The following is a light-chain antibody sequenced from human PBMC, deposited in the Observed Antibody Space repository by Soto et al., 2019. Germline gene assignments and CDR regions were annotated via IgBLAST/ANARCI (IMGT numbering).Light chain of an antibody. Sequence: DISMTQSPASVSASVGHRVTISCQASQDINNYLNWYRQKPGQAPKLLIYDASGLEVGVPSRFSGSGSGTHFTLTISGLQPEDIATYYCQQFGDLTFIFGQGTRLEIK. CDR1: QDINNY. CDR3: QQFGDLTFI. CDR2: DAS. V-gene: IGKV1-33*01. J-gene: IGKJ5*01.